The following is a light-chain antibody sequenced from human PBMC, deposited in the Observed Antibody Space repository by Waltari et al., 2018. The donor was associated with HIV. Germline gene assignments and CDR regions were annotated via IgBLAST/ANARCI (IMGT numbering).Light chain of an antibody. J-gene: IGLJ2*01. CDR3: SAWDDKLTALV. CDR2: QND. Sequence: QSVLTQPPSASGTPGQRVTISCSGNSYNIGNNFVSWYQQVPGMAPKLLIYQNDQRPSGVPDRFSGSKSGTSASLAIRGLRSEDEADYYCSAWDDKLTALVFGGGTKLTDL. CDR1: SYNIGNNF. V-gene: IGLV1-47*01.